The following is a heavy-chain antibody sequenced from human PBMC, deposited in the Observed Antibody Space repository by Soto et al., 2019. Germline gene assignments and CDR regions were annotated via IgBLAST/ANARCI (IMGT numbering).Heavy chain of an antibody. D-gene: IGHD6-13*01. V-gene: IGHV4-39*01. Sequence: PSETLSLTCTVSGGSISSSSNYWGWIRQPPGKGLEWIGSMYYGGNTYYNPSLTGRVTIFVDTSKNQFSLKLRSVTAADTAVYYCVRQAGEDYWGQGTLVTVSS. CDR1: GGSISSSSNY. J-gene: IGHJ4*02. CDR2: MYYGGNT. CDR3: VRQAGEDY.